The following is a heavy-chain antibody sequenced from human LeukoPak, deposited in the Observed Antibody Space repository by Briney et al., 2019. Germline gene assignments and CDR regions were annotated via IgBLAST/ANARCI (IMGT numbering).Heavy chain of an antibody. D-gene: IGHD3-10*01. J-gene: IGHJ4*02. V-gene: IGHV4-59*12. CDR2: IYYSGST. Sequence: SSETLSLTCTVSGGSISSYYWSWIRQPPGKGLEWIGYIYYSGSTNYNPSLKSRVTISVDTSKNQFSLNLRSVTAADTAVYYCARGPFPNYYGSGSFEIWGQGALVTVSS. CDR1: GGSISSYY. CDR3: ARGPFPNYYGSGSFEI.